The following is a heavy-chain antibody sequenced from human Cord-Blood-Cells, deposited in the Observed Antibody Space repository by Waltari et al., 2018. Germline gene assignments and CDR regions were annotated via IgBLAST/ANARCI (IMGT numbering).Heavy chain of an antibody. D-gene: IGHD4-17*01. CDR3: ASGPDYGDYIGY. V-gene: IGHV3-33*01. J-gene: IGHJ4*02. CDR1: GFTFSSYG. Sequence: QVQLAESGGGVVQPGRSLRLSCAAPGFTFSSYGMHWVRQAPGKGLEWVAVIWYDGSNKYYADSVKGRFTISRDNSKNTLYLQMNSLRAEDTAVYYCASGPDYGDYIGYWGQGTLVTVSS. CDR2: IWYDGSNK.